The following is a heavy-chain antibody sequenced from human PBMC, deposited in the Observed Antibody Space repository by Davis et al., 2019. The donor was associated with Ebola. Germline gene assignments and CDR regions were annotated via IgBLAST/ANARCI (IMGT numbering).Heavy chain of an antibody. CDR1: GGIFSRTA. V-gene: IGHV1-69*13. J-gene: IGHJ4*02. D-gene: IGHD1-26*01. Sequence: SVKVSCKASGGIFSRTAISWVRQAPGQGLEWMGGIIPIFGTAKYAQKFQGRVTITADESTSTAYMELSSLRSEDKAVYYCARDRGGGYYTWNSWGQGTLVTVSS. CDR2: IIPIFGTA. CDR3: ARDRGGGYYTWNS.